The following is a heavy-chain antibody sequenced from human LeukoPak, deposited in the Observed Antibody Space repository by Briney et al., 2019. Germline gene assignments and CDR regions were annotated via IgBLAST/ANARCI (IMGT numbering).Heavy chain of an antibody. V-gene: IGHV3-48*03. J-gene: IGHJ4*02. CDR3: ARDLGTPSDY. D-gene: IGHD1-1*01. CDR2: ISSSGSTI. Sequence: GGSLRLSCAASGFTFSSYEMNWVRQAPGKGLEWVSYISSSGSTIYYADSVKGRFTISRDNAKNSLYLQMNSLRAEDTAVYYFARDLGTPSDYWGQGTLVTVSS. CDR1: GFTFSSYE.